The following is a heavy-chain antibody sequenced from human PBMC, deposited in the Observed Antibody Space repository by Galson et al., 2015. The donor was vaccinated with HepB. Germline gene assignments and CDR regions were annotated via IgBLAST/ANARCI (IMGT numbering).Heavy chain of an antibody. Sequence: SLRLSCAASGFTFSSYAMHWVRQAPGKGLEWVAVISYDGSNKYYADSVKGRFTISRDNSKNTLYLQMNSLRAEDTAVYYCAREPSIAARPRYFDYWGQGTLVTVSS. CDR1: GFTFSSYA. CDR2: ISYDGSNK. J-gene: IGHJ4*02. V-gene: IGHV3-30-3*01. CDR3: AREPSIAARPRYFDY. D-gene: IGHD6-6*01.